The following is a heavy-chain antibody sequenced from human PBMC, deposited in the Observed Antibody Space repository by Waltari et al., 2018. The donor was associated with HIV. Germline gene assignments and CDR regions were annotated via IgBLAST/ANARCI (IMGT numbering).Heavy chain of an antibody. J-gene: IGHJ4*02. D-gene: IGHD3-16*01. V-gene: IGHV4-39*01. CDR2: IFYSGST. Sequence: QVPLQESGPGLVKPSATLSLTCPVSGDSISGRSYYCGWILQPPGAGLEWSASIFYSGSTSYNPSLRSRLILSVDTSKNQLTLKLASVTAADTAVYYCGRPLRGGAYDFWGQGILVTVSS. CDR1: GDSISGRSYY. CDR3: GRPLRGGAYDF.